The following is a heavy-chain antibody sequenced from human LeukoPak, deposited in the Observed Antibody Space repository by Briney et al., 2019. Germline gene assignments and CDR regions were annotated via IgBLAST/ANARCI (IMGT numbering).Heavy chain of an antibody. CDR2: VSGSGGST. Sequence: GGSLRLSCAASGFTFSSYAMRWVRQAPGKGQEWVSSVSGSGGSTYYADSVKGRFTISRDNSKNTLYLQMNSLRAEDTAIYYCAKPRAVGVNAFFDYWGQGTLVTVSS. V-gene: IGHV3-23*01. J-gene: IGHJ4*02. CDR1: GFTFSSYA. CDR3: AKPRAVGVNAFFDY.